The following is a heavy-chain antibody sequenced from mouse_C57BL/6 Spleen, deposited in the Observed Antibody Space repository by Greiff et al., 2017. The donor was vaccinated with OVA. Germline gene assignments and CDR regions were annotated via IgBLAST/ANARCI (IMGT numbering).Heavy chain of an antibody. Sequence: EVMLVESGGGLVQPGGSLSLSCAASGFTFTDYYMSWVRQPPGKALEWLGFIRNKANGYTTEYSVSVKGRFTISRDNSQSIIYLQMSALNAEDSATYYCERSPSYYDGTPCFDVWGTGTTVTVSS. D-gene: IGHD1-1*01. J-gene: IGHJ1*03. CDR3: ERSPSYYDGTPCFDV. V-gene: IGHV7-3*01. CDR2: IRNKANGYTT. CDR1: GFTFTDYY.